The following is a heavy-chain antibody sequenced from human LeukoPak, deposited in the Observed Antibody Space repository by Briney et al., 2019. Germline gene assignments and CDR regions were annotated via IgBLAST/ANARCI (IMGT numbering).Heavy chain of an antibody. CDR2: ISYNGNNK. Sequence: PGGSLRLSCAASGFTFGAYAVNWVRQAPGKGLEWVAVISYNGNNKYYSDSVKGRFTISRDNSKNILYLQMNSLRGEDTAVYYCAREGAYDQTLRYYFDYWGQGTLVTVSS. D-gene: IGHD3-3*01. CDR3: AREGAYDQTLRYYFDY. CDR1: GFTFGAYA. J-gene: IGHJ4*02. V-gene: IGHV3-30-3*01.